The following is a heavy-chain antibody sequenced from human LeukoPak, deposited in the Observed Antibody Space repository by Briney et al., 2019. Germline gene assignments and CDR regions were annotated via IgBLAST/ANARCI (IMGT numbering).Heavy chain of an antibody. Sequence: SETLSLTCTVSGGSISSYYWSWIRQPPGEGLEWIGYIYYSGSTNYDPSLKSRVTISVDTSKNQFSLRLSSVTAADTAVYCCARAKYYYGSGSPYYFDYWGQGTLVTVSS. J-gene: IGHJ4*02. D-gene: IGHD3-10*01. CDR3: ARAKYYYGSGSPYYFDY. V-gene: IGHV4-59*01. CDR1: GGSISSYY. CDR2: IYYSGST.